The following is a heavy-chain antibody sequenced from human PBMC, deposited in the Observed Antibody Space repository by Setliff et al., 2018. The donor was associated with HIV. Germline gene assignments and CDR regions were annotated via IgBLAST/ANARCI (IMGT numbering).Heavy chain of an antibody. CDR1: GYSFTDYY. D-gene: IGHD3-3*01. V-gene: IGHV1-2*06. J-gene: IGHJ5*02. Sequence: ASVKVSCKTSGYSFTDYYIHWVRQAPGQGLEWMGRINPNSGGTNYAQKLQGRVTMTRDTSIGTAYMELSRLRSDDTAVYYCAREGRRFGHTLGWFDPWGQGTLVIVSS. CDR3: AREGRRFGHTLGWFDP. CDR2: INPNSGGT.